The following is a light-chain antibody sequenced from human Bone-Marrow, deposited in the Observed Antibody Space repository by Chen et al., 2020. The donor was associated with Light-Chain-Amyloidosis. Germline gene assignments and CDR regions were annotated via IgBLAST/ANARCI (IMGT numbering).Light chain of an antibody. CDR3: QSYQGSSQGV. CDR2: EDD. J-gene: IGLJ3*02. V-gene: IGLV6-57*01. Sequence: NFMLTQPHSVSESPGKTVIISCTRSSGSIATNYVQWYQQRPGSSPTTVIYEDDQRPSGVPDRFSGSIDRSSNSASRTIAGLKTEDEADYYCQSYQGSSQGVFGGGTKMTVL. CDR1: SGSIATNY.